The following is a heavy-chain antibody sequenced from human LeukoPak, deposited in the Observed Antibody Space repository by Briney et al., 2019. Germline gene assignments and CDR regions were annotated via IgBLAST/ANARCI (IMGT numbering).Heavy chain of an antibody. CDR3: ARAGDDYVWGSYRPFDY. CDR2: ISSSSSYI. J-gene: IGHJ4*02. Sequence: PGGSLRLSCAASGFPFSSYNMNWVRQAPGKGLEWVSSISSSSSYIYYADSVKGRFTISRDNAKNSLYLQMNSLRAEDTAVYYCARAGDDYVWGSYRPFDYWGQGTLVTVSS. D-gene: IGHD3-16*02. CDR1: GFPFSSYN. V-gene: IGHV3-21*01.